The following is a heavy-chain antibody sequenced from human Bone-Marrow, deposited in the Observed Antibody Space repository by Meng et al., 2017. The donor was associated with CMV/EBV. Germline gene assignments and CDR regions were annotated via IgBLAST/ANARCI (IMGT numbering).Heavy chain of an antibody. V-gene: IGHV3-20*04. CDR2: INWSGNR. CDR3: GREYIAVREYHYGMDV. CDR1: GFNFDDYG. J-gene: IGHJ6*02. Sequence: GESLKISCEASGFNFDDYGMSWVRQAPGKGLEWVSGINWSGNRGYADSVKGRFTISRDNAKNSLYLQMNSLRAEDTALYYCGREYIAVREYHYGMDVWGRGTTVPVSS. D-gene: IGHD6-6*01.